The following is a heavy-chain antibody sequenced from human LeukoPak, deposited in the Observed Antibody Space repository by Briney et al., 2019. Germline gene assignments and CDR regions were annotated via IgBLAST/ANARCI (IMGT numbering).Heavy chain of an antibody. CDR1: GYTFTCYY. V-gene: IGHV1-2*06. CDR3: ARDHGYSYGNSDY. J-gene: IGHJ4*02. CDR2: INPNSGGT. Sequence: ASXKVSCKASGYTFTCYYMHWVRQAPGQGLEWMGRINPNSGGTNYAQKFQGRVTMTRDTSISTAYMELSRLRSDDTAVYYCARDHGYSYGNSDYWGQGTLVTVSS. D-gene: IGHD5-18*01.